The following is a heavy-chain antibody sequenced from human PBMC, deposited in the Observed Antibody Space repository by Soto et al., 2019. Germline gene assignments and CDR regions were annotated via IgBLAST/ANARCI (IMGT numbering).Heavy chain of an antibody. CDR3: ARRTDGTGAYIDF. CDR1: GYRFTSYW. CDR2: IYAGDSDT. J-gene: IGHJ4*02. V-gene: IGHV5-51*01. Sequence: GESLKISCKGCGYRFTSYWIAWVRQMPGKGLEWMGIIYAGDSDTRYGPSFQGQVTISADKSISTAYLQWSSLKASDTAMYYCARRTDGTGAYIDFWGQGTLVTVSS.